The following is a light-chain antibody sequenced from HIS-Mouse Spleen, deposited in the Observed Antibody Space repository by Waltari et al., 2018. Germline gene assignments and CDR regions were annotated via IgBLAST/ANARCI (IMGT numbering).Light chain of an antibody. J-gene: IGKJ2*01. CDR1: QSLLHSNGYNY. CDR3: MQALQTPYT. CDR2: LGS. Sequence: DIVMTQSPLSLPVTPGEPASISCRSSQSLLHSNGYNYLDWYLQKPWQSPQLLIYLGSNRAAGVPDRVSGSGSGTDVTLKISRVEAEDVGVYYCMQALQTPYTFGQGTKLEIK. V-gene: IGKV2-28*01.